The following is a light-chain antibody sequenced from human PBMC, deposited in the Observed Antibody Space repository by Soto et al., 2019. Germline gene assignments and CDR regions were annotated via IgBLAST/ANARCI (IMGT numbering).Light chain of an antibody. Sequence: DIVMTQSPDSLAVSLGERATINCKSSQSVLYSSNNKNYLAWYQQKPAQPPKLLIYWASTRESGVPDRFSGSGSGTDFTLTISSLQAEDVEVYYCQQYYSTLPITFGQGTRLEIK. V-gene: IGKV4-1*01. CDR1: QSVLYSSNNKNY. CDR2: WAS. J-gene: IGKJ5*01. CDR3: QQYYSTLPIT.